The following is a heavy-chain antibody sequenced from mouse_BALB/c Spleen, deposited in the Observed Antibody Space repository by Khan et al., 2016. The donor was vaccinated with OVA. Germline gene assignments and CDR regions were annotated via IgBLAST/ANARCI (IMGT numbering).Heavy chain of an antibody. J-gene: IGHJ4*01. CDR2: LGPGSGST. Sequence: DLVKPGASVKLPCRASGYTFTSYWIYWIKQRPGEGLEWIGRLGPGSGSTYYNEMFKDKATLTVDTSSSTSYIQLSSLSSEDSAVYFCARSDYDGGSLYAMDYGGQGTSVTVSS. D-gene: IGHD1-1*02. CDR3: ARSDYDGGSLYAMDY. CDR1: GYTFTSYW. V-gene: IGHV1S41*01.